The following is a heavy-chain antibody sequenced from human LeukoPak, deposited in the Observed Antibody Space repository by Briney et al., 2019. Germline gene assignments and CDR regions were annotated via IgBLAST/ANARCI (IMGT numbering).Heavy chain of an antibody. CDR1: GYTFTSYY. Sequence: ASVKVSCKASGYTFTSYYMHWVRQAPGQGLEWMGIINPSGGSTSYAQKFQGRVTMTRDMSTSTVYMELSSVRAEDTAVYYCARVGTAMVRLWWFDPWGQGTLVTVSS. J-gene: IGHJ5*02. CDR3: ARVGTAMVRLWWFDP. CDR2: INPSGGST. D-gene: IGHD5-18*01. V-gene: IGHV1-46*01.